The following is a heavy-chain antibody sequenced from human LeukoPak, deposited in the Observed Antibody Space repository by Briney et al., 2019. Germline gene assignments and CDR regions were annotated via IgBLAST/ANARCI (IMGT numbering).Heavy chain of an antibody. J-gene: IGHJ6*03. V-gene: IGHV4-31*03. CDR3: ARERGQGGYSCGYRGYYMDV. Sequence: SETLSLTCTVSGGSISSGGYYWSWIRQHPGKGLEWIGYIYYSGSTYYNPSLKSRVTISVDTSKNQFSLKLSSVTAADTAVYYCARERGQGGYSCGYRGYYMDVWGKGTTVTVSS. CDR1: GGSISSGGYY. D-gene: IGHD5-18*01. CDR2: IYYSGST.